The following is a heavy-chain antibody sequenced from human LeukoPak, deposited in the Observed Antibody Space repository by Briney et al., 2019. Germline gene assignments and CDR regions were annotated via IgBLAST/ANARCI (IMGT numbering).Heavy chain of an antibody. D-gene: IGHD3-22*01. Sequence: ASVKVSRKASGYTFTSYGISWVRQAPGQGLEWMGWISAYNGNTNYAQKLQGRVTMTTDTSTSTAYMELRSLRSDDTAVYYCARDLSPNYYDSSGESDYWGQGTLVTVSS. V-gene: IGHV1-18*01. CDR2: ISAYNGNT. CDR3: ARDLSPNYYDSSGESDY. CDR1: GYTFTSYG. J-gene: IGHJ4*02.